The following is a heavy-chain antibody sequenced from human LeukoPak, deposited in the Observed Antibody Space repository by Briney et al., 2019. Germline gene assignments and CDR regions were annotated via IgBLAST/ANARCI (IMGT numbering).Heavy chain of an antibody. CDR3: ASRVWVGATFHYYYYMDV. V-gene: IGHV3-48*04. J-gene: IGHJ6*03. D-gene: IGHD1-26*01. CDR1: GFTFSSYS. CDR2: IDTSSSTI. Sequence: PGGSLRLSCVASGFTFSSYSMSWVRQALGKGLEWVSYIDTSSSTIYYADSVKGRFTISRDNAKNSLFLQMNSLRAEDTAVYYCASRVWVGATFHYYYYMDVWGKGTTVTVSS.